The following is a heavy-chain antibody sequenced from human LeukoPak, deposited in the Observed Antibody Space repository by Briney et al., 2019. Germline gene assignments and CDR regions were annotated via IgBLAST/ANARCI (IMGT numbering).Heavy chain of an antibody. Sequence: GASVKVSCKASGGTFSSYAISWVRQAPGQGLEWMGGIIPIFGTANYAQKLQGRVTMTTDTSTSTAYMELRSLRSDDTAVYYCARAGWTGRTNGVCYDFDYWGRGTLVTVSS. V-gene: IGHV1-69*05. J-gene: IGHJ4*02. D-gene: IGHD2-8*01. CDR2: IIPIFGTA. CDR1: GGTFSSYA. CDR3: ARAGWTGRTNGVCYDFDY.